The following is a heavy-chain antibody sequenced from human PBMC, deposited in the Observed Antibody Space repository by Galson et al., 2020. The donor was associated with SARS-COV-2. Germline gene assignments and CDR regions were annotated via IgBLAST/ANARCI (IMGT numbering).Heavy chain of an antibody. V-gene: IGHV4-59*01. D-gene: IGHD6-6*01. J-gene: IGHJ6*03. CDR3: ARGAYSSSPGEAMGYYYYMDV. Sequence: SETLSLTCTVSGGSISSYYWSWIRQPPGKGLEWIGYIYYSGSTNYNPSLKSRVTISVDTSKNQFSLKLSSVTAADTAVYYCARGAYSSSPGEAMGYYYYMDVWGKGTTVTVSS. CDR2: IYYSGST. CDR1: GGSISSYY.